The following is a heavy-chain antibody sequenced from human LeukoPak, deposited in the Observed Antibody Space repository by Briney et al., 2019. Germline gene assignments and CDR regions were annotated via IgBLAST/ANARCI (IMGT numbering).Heavy chain of an antibody. V-gene: IGHV2-5*02. CDR1: GFSLNTRGVG. Sequence: EAGPTLVNPTQTLTLTCTFSGFSLNTRGVGVVWIRQPPGRALEWLALIYWDDDRRYSPSLKSRLTITKDPSKNQVVLTMTNMDPVDTATYFCAHRKNYYDSSVFDNWGQGTLVTVSS. D-gene: IGHD3-22*01. CDR3: AHRKNYYDSSVFDN. CDR2: IYWDDDR. J-gene: IGHJ4*02.